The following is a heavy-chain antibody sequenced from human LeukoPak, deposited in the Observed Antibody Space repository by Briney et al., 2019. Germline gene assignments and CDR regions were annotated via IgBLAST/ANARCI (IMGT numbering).Heavy chain of an antibody. CDR3: ASTRRGYYYDSSA. D-gene: IGHD3-22*01. Sequence: PSETLSLTCTVSGGSISSGGYYWSWIRQHPGKGLEWIGYIYYSGSTYYNPSLKSRGTISVDHSKKQFSLKLSSVTAADTAVYYCASTRRGYYYDSSAWGQGTLVTVSS. J-gene: IGHJ5*02. V-gene: IGHV4-31*03. CDR1: GGSISSGGYY. CDR2: IYYSGST.